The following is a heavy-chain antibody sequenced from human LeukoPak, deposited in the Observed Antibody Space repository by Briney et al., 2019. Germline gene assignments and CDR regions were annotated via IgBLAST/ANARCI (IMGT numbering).Heavy chain of an antibody. V-gene: IGHV4-59*01. CDR2: IYYSGST. CDR1: GGSISSYY. D-gene: IGHD4-17*01. CDR3: ARSGFYGDYTFYY. Sequence: SETLSLTCTVSGGSISSYYWSCIRQPPGKGLEWIGYIYYSGSTNYNPSLKSRVTISVDTSKNQFSLKLSSVTAADTAVYYCARSGFYGDYTFYYGGQGTLVTVSS. J-gene: IGHJ4*02.